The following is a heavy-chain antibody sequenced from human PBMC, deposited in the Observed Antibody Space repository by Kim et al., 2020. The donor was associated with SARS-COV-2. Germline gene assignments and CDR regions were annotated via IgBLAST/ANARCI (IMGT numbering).Heavy chain of an antibody. CDR2: ISSSSSYI. D-gene: IGHD6-19*01. J-gene: IGHJ4*02. V-gene: IGHV3-21*01. CDR1: GFTFSSYS. CDR3: AREGISSGWYVY. Sequence: GGSLRLSCAASGFTFSSYSMNWVRQAPGKGLEWVSSISSSSSYIYYADSVKGRFTISRDNAKNSLYLQMNSLRAEDTAVYYCAREGISSGWYVYWGQGTLVTVSS.